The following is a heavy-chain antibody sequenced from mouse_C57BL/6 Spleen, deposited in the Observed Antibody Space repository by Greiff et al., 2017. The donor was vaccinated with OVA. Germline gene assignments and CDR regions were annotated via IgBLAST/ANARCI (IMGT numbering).Heavy chain of an antibody. CDR3: TTFTTTGYFDG. CDR1: GFTFSNYW. J-gene: IGHJ1*03. D-gene: IGHD1-1*01. CDR2: IRLKSDNYAT. Sequence: EVKLVESGGGLVQPGGSMKLSCVASGFTFSNYWMNWVRQSPEKGLEWVAQIRLKSDNYATHYAESVKGRFTISRDDSKSSVYLQMNNLMAEDTGIYYCTTFTTTGYFDGWGTGTTVTVSS. V-gene: IGHV6-3*01.